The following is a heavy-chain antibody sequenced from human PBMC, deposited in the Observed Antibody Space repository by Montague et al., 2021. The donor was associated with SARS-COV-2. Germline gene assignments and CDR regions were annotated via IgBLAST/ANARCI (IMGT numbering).Heavy chain of an antibody. CDR2: IDWDDNK. CDR3: ARMAMVRGVPLDY. Sequence: PALVKPTQTLTLTCTFSGFSLSTSGMCVSWIRQPPGKALEWLARIDWDDNKYYSTSLKTRLTISKDTSKNQVVLTMTNMDPVDTATYYCARMAMVRGVPLDYWGQGTTVTVSS. V-gene: IGHV2-70*11. D-gene: IGHD3-10*01. CDR1: GFSLSTSGMC. J-gene: IGHJ4*02.